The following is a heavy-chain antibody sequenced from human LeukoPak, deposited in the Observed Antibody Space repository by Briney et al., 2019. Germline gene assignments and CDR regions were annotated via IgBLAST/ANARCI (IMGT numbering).Heavy chain of an antibody. V-gene: IGHV3-74*01. Sequence: HSGGSLRLSCAAFGFTFSTYCMHWVRQAPGKGPMWVSRICPDGTVTNYADSVKARFIISRDNARNTVYLQMNSLRVEDTAVYYCVRDFRSADYWGQGTLVTVSS. CDR3: VRDFRSADY. J-gene: IGHJ4*02. CDR2: ICPDGTVT. CDR1: GFTFSTYC.